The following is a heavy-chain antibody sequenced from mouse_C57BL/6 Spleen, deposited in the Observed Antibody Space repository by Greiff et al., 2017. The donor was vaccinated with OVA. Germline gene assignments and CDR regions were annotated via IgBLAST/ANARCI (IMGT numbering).Heavy chain of an antibody. CDR2: INPSTGGT. CDR1: GYSFTGYY. Sequence: EVQLQQSGPELVKPGASVKISCKASGYSFTGYYMNWVKQSPEKSLEWIGEINPSTGGTTYNQKFKAKATLTVDKSSSTAYMQLKSLTSEDSAVYYCARVSNWDYYAMDYWGQGTSVTVSS. V-gene: IGHV1-42*01. D-gene: IGHD4-1*01. J-gene: IGHJ4*01. CDR3: ARVSNWDYYAMDY.